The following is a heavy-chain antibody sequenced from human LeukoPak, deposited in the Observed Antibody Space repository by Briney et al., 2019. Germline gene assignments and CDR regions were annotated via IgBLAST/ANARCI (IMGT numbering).Heavy chain of an antibody. CDR1: GGSISSGGYY. V-gene: IGHV4-31*03. D-gene: IGHD4-17*01. CDR2: IYYSGST. J-gene: IGHJ6*04. CDR3: ARRRGGYGDPGMDV. Sequence: SETLSLTCTVSGGSISSGGYYWSWIRQHPGKGLEWIGYIYYSGSTYYNPSLKSRVTISVDTSKNKFSLKPSSVTAADTAVYYCARRRGGYGDPGMDVWGKGTTVTVSS.